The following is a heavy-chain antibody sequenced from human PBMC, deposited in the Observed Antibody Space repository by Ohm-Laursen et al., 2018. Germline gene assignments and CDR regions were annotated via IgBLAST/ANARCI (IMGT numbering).Heavy chain of an antibody. CDR2: ISSSGSSI. CDR1: GFTFSSHE. Sequence: SLRLSCAASGFTFSSHEMSWVRQAPGKGLEWVSYISSSGSSIYYADSLKGRFTISRDNAKNSLYLQMNSLRAEDTAVYYCARGRTVGWSFDLWGRGTLVTVSS. J-gene: IGHJ2*01. CDR3: ARGRTVGWSFDL. D-gene: IGHD1-26*01. V-gene: IGHV3-48*03.